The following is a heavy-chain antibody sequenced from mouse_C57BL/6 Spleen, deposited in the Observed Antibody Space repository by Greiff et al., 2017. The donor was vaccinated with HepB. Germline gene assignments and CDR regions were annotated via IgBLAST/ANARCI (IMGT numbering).Heavy chain of an antibody. V-gene: IGHV1-50*01. CDR1: GYTFTSYW. CDR2: IDPSDSYT. CDR3: ARTRGPYGYDDAMDY. J-gene: IGHJ4*01. D-gene: IGHD2-2*01. Sequence: LQQPGAELVKPGASVKLSCKASGYTFTSYWMQWVKQRPGQGLEWIGEIDPSDSYTNYNQKFKGKATLTVDTSSSTAYMQLSSLTSEDSAVYYCARTRGPYGYDDAMDYWGQGTSVTVSS.